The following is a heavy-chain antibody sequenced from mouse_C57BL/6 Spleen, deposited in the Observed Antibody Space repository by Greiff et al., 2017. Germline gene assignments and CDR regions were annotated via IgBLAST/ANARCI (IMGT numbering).Heavy chain of an antibody. D-gene: IGHD2-4*01. J-gene: IGHJ3*01. CDR3: ARRAYDYDVDY. CDR2: IDPSDSYT. Sequence: QVQLQQPGAELVMPGASVKLSCKASGYTFTSYWMHWVKQRPGQGLEWIGEIDPSDSYTNYNQKFKGKSTLTVDKSSSTAYMQLSSLTSEDSAVYYCARRAYDYDVDYWGQGTLVIVSA. V-gene: IGHV1-69*01. CDR1: GYTFTSYW.